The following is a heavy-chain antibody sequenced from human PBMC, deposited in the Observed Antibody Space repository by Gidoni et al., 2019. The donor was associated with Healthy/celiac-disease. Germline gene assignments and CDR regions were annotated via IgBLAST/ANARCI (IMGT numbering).Heavy chain of an antibody. CDR3: ARIWGDAFDI. D-gene: IGHD7-27*01. V-gene: IGHV4-34*01. CDR1: GGSFSGYY. Sequence: QVQLQQWGAGLLKPSETLSLTCAVYGGSFSGYYWSWIRQPPGKGLEWIGEINHRGSTNYTPSLKSRVTISVDTSKNQFSLKLSSVTAADTAVYYCARIWGDAFDIWGQGTMVTVSS. J-gene: IGHJ3*02. CDR2: INHRGST.